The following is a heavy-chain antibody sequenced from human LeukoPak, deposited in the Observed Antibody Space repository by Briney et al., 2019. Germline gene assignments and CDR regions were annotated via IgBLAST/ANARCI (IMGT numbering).Heavy chain of an antibody. D-gene: IGHD2-21*02. Sequence: SETLSLTCTVSGGSISSGGYYWSWIRQHPGKGLEWIGYIYYSGSTYYNPPLKSRVTISVDTSKNQLSLKLSSVTAADTAVYYCARGKVTTIWFDPWGQGTLVTVSS. CDR3: ARGKVTTIWFDP. CDR2: IYYSGST. V-gene: IGHV4-31*03. J-gene: IGHJ5*02. CDR1: GGSISSGGYY.